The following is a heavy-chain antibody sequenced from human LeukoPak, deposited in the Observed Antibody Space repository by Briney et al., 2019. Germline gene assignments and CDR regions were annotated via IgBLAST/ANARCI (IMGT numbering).Heavy chain of an antibody. D-gene: IGHD3-10*01. J-gene: IGHJ6*02. V-gene: IGHV3-23*01. CDR2: ISGSGGST. CDR1: GFTFSSYA. Sequence: GGSLRLSCAASGFTFSSYAMSWVRQAPGKGLEWVSAISGSGGSTCYADSVKGRFTISRDNSKNTLYLQMNSLRAEDTAVYYCAKSMVRGVMGYYYGMDVWGQGTTVTVSS. CDR3: AKSMVRGVMGYYYGMDV.